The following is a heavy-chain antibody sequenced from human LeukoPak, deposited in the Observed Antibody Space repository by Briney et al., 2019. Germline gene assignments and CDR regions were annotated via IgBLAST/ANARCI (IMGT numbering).Heavy chain of an antibody. D-gene: IGHD4-17*01. J-gene: IGHJ5*02. CDR2: IQYDGNYK. Sequence: GGSLRLSCAASGFTFSSYGMHWVRQAPGKGLEWVTFIQYDGNYKKYADSVKGRFTISRDNSKNTLYLQMASLRADDTAVYYCVKDHDYGVLPWGQGTLVTVSS. V-gene: IGHV3-30*02. CDR1: GFTFSSYG. CDR3: VKDHDYGVLP.